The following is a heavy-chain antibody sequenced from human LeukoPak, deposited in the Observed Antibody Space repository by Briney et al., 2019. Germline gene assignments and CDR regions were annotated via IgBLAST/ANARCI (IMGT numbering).Heavy chain of an antibody. CDR3: ARDPSDGTGYYYYYFDL. D-gene: IGHD3/OR15-3a*01. CDR1: GGTFSSYF. CDR2: IIPIFGTP. V-gene: IGHV1-69*13. J-gene: IGHJ2*01. Sequence: SVKVSCKASGGTFSSYFISWARQAPGQGLEWMGGIIPIFGTPKYAQKFQGRVTITADESTNTAYMELSSLRSEDTAVYYCARDPSDGTGYYYYYFDLWGRGTLVTVSS.